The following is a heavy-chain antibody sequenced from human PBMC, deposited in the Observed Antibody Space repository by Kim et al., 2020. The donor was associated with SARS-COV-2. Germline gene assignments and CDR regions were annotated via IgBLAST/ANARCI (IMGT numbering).Heavy chain of an antibody. Sequence: SNASRKSRVTMSVDTSKNQFSLKLSSVTAADTAIYYCARRYSSGWFYDYWGQGTLVSVSS. V-gene: IGHV4-39*01. J-gene: IGHJ4*02. CDR3: ARRYSSGWFYDY. D-gene: IGHD6-19*01.